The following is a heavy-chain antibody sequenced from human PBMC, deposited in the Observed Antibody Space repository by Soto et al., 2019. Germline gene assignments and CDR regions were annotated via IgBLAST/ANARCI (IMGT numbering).Heavy chain of an antibody. Sequence: EVQLLESGGGLVQPGGSLRLSCAASGFTLSGNSMAWVRQAPGKRLQWVSGISNDGSTTFYADSVRGRFTISRDTSTNTLYLQMDSMRVEDTAGYFCAKWSGFGDAWGQGTLVTVSS. V-gene: IGHV3-23*01. CDR1: GFTLSGNS. CDR2: ISNDGSTT. D-gene: IGHD3-10*01. J-gene: IGHJ5*02. CDR3: AKWSGFGDA.